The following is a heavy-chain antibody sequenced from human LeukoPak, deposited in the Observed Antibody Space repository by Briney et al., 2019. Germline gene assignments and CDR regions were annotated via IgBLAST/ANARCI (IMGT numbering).Heavy chain of an antibody. V-gene: IGHV4-61*02. CDR2: VYTSGST. CDR1: GGSISSGSYY. Sequence: PSETLSLTCTVSGGSISSGSYYWSWIRQPAGKGLEWIGRVYTSGSTNYNPSLKSRVTISVDTSKNQFSLKLSSVTAADTAVYYCARDVKSSLLDPWGQGTLVTVSS. CDR3: ARDVKSSLLDP. D-gene: IGHD6-13*01. J-gene: IGHJ5*02.